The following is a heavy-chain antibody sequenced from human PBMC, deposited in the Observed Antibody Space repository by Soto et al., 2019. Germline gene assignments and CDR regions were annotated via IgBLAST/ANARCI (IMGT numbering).Heavy chain of an antibody. D-gene: IGHD3-10*01. J-gene: IGHJ6*02. CDR2: IWYDGSNK. Sequence: GGSLRLSCAASGFTFSSYGMHWVRQAPGKGLEWVAVIWYDGSNKYYADSVKGRFTISRDNSKNTLYLQMNSLRAEDTAVYYCARDARNRGVIGYYYYGMDVWGQGTTVTVSS. CDR1: GFTFSSYG. CDR3: ARDARNRGVIGYYYYGMDV. V-gene: IGHV3-33*01.